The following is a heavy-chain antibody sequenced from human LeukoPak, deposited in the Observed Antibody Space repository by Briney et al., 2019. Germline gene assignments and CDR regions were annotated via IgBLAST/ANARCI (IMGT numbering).Heavy chain of an antibody. CDR1: GFTFSSYG. Sequence: GGSLRLSCAASGFTFSSYGMHWVRQAPGKGLEWVAVISYDGSNKYYADSVKGRFTISRDNSKNTLYLQMNSLRAEDTAVYYCARHAVAARPYYFDYWGQGTLVTVSS. CDR2: ISYDGSNK. J-gene: IGHJ4*02. V-gene: IGHV3-30*03. CDR3: ARHAVAARPYYFDY. D-gene: IGHD6-25*01.